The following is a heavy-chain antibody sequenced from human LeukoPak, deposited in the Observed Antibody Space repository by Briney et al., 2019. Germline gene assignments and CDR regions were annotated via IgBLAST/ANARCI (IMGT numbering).Heavy chain of an antibody. D-gene: IGHD4-17*01. J-gene: IGHJ4*02. V-gene: IGHV4-59*01. CDR1: GGSISSYY. Sequence: SETLFLTCTVPGGSISSYYWKWIRRPPGKGEEGIGYIYYCGRTHSNPSLKSRVTISVVTSKNQFSLKLRSVTAADTAVYYCARSWGSGDYWTFDYWGQGTLVSVSS. CDR2: IYYCGRT. CDR3: ARSWGSGDYWTFDY.